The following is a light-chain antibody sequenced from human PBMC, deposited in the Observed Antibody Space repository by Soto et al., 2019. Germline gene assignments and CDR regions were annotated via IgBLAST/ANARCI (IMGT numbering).Light chain of an antibody. CDR2: VDD. V-gene: IGLV1-40*01. CDR1: ISNIGAGFD. J-gene: IGLJ2*01. Sequence: QSVLRQPPSVSGAPGQRVTISCSGSISNIGAGFDVHWYQQLPGTAPKLLIYVDDSRPSGVPDRFSGSKSGSSASLAITGLQAEDEADYYCQSYDSRLTAVVFGGGTKVTGL. CDR3: QSYDSRLTAVV.